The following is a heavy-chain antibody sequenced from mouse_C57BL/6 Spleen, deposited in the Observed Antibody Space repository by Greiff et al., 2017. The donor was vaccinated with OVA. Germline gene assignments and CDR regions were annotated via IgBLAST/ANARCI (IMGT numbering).Heavy chain of an antibody. J-gene: IGHJ3*01. D-gene: IGHD1-1*01. CDR1: GFTFSDYG. CDR2: ISSGSSTI. CDR3: ARSLLTEGFAY. V-gene: IGHV5-17*01. Sequence: EVMLVESGRGLVKPGGSLKLSCAASGFTFSDYGMHWVRQAPEKGLEWVAYISSGSSTIYYADTVKGRFTISRDNAKHTLFLQMTSLRSEDTAMYYCARSLLTEGFAYWGQGTLVTVSA.